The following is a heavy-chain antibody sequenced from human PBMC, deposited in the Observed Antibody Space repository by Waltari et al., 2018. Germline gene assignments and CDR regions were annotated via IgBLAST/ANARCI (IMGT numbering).Heavy chain of an antibody. CDR2: ISSSSDWI. D-gene: IGHD3-10*01. J-gene: IGHJ2*01. V-gene: IGHV3-48*04. CDR1: GFTFTTYS. Sequence: DVQLVESGGGLVQPGGSLGLSCAASGFTFTTYSMNWVRQAPGKGLEWIAYISSSSDWIYSADSVKGRFTISRDNAKNSVYLQMNSLRVDDTAVYYCAGIRRGYWFFDLWGRGTLVTVSS. CDR3: AGIRRGYWFFDL.